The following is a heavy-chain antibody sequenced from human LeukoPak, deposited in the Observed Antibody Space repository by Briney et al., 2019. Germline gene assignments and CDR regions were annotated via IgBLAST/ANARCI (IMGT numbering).Heavy chain of an antibody. Sequence: GGSLRLCCGAPGYPLCCYRMSRVRQAPGRGLGWVANKKQDGSEKYYVDSVKDRFTITRDNAKKSLYLQMNSVRAEDTAVYYCARDRAESAWGLYDYVWGSYRHYYYYYMDVWGKGTTVTVSS. CDR2: KKQDGSEK. J-gene: IGHJ6*03. CDR3: ARDRAESAWGLYDYVWGSYRHYYYYYMDV. D-gene: IGHD3-16*02. CDR1: GYPLCCYR. V-gene: IGHV3-7*01.